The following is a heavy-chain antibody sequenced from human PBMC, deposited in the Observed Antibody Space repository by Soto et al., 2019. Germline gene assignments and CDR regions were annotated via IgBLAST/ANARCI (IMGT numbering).Heavy chain of an antibody. CDR3: ARSTVTRVDY. CDR1: GGSISSGGYA. V-gene: IGHV4-30-2*01. D-gene: IGHD4-17*01. CDR2: IYHSGST. J-gene: IGHJ4*02. Sequence: QLQLQESGSGLVKPSQTLCLSCAVYGGSISSGGYAWSWIRQPPGKGLEWIGYIYHSGSTYYNPSLKSRVTISVDRSKNQFSLKLSSVSAADTAVYYCARSTVTRVDYWGQGTLVTVSS.